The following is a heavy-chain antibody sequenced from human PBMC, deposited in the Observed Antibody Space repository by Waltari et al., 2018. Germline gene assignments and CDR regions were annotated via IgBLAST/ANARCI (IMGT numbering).Heavy chain of an antibody. CDR2: IFYSGST. J-gene: IGHJ3*02. CDR3: ARGILSSNAFDI. V-gene: IGHV4-39*01. Sequence: QLQLQESGPGLVKPSETLSLTCTVSDDSIRITSYYWGWIRQPPGKGLEWIGSIFYSGSTYYNPSLKSRVTLFVDTSKTQFSLKLTSVTAADTAIYYCARGILSSNAFDIWGQGTMVTVSS. CDR1: DDSIRITSYY.